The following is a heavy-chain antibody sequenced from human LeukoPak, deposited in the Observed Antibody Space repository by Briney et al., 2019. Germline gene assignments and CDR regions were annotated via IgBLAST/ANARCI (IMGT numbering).Heavy chain of an antibody. J-gene: IGHJ4*02. D-gene: IGHD6-19*01. CDR1: GYSISSGYF. Sequence: SETLSLTCAVSGYSISSGYFWCFLRPPPREGLEWIGSIDHSGSTYYNQSLKSRVTISVDTSKNQFSLKLSSVTAADTAVYYCAGKGVAVASFDYWGQGTLVTVSS. CDR3: AGKGVAVASFDY. V-gene: IGHV4-38-2*01. CDR2: IDHSGST.